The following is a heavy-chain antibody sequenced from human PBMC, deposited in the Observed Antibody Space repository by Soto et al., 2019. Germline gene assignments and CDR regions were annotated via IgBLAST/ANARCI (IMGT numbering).Heavy chain of an antibody. V-gene: IGHV1-69*08. CDR2: IITVLGTT. J-gene: IGHJ6*02. D-gene: IGHD2-21*01. CDR3: ARRIYCGYDFYHKHYYGMDV. Sequence: QVQLVQSGAELKKTGSSVKVSCRASGDTFSSYAVNWVRQAPGRGLEWMGSIITVLGTTDYAQNFKGRLTITAEKSTKTVYMELSSLRSEDTAVYYCARRIYCGYDFYHKHYYGMDVWGQGTTVTVAS. CDR1: GDTFSSYA.